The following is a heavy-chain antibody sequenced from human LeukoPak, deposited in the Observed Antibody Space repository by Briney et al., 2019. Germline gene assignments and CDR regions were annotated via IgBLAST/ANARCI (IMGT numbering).Heavy chain of an antibody. Sequence: SETLSLTRTVSGGSISSYYWSWIRQPPGRGLEWIGYIYYSGSTNYNPSLKSRVTISVDTSKNQFSLKLSSVTAADTAVYYCARLRGGYSSSWYVPWGIPAYYGMDVWGQGTTVTVSS. CDR2: IYYSGST. CDR3: ARLRGGYSSSWYVPWGIPAYYGMDV. V-gene: IGHV4-59*08. CDR1: GGSISSYY. D-gene: IGHD6-13*01. J-gene: IGHJ6*02.